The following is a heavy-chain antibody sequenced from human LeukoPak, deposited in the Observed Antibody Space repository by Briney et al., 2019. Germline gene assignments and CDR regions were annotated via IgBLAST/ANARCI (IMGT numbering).Heavy chain of an antibody. Sequence: SETLSLTCTAPGGSISNYYWTWIRQPPGKGLKWIGYIPYSGITKDNPSLKSRVTISIDTSKNQFSLKLSSVTAADTAVYYCARVHYFDSSGYYSSTYYYYMDVWGKGTTVTVSS. V-gene: IGHV4-59*01. D-gene: IGHD3-22*01. J-gene: IGHJ6*03. CDR2: IPYSGIT. CDR1: GGSISNYY. CDR3: ARVHYFDSSGYYSSTYYYYMDV.